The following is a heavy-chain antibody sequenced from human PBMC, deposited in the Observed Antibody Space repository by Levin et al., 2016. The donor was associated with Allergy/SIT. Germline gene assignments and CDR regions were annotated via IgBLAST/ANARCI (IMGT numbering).Heavy chain of an antibody. V-gene: IGHV1-18*01. J-gene: IGHJ5*02. CDR3: ARAHGDFWSGYLIYNWFDP. Sequence: ASVKVSCKASGGTFSSYAISWVRQAPGQGLEWMGWITAYNGNTNYAQKLQGRVTMTTDTSTSTAYMELRSLRSDDTAVYYCARAHGDFWSGYLIYNWFDPWGQGTLVTVSS. D-gene: IGHD3-3*01. CDR1: GGTFSSYA. CDR2: ITAYNGNT.